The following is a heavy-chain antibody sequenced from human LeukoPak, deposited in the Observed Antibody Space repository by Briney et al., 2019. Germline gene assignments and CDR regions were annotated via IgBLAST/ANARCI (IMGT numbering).Heavy chain of an antibody. CDR1: GYTFTSYG. CDR2: ISAYNGNT. CDR3: ARELYYYDSSGYSNWFDP. J-gene: IGHJ5*02. Sequence: GASVKVSCKASGYTFTSYGISWVRQAPGQGLEWMGWISAYNGNTNYAQKLQGRVTMTTDTSTSTAYMELRSLRSDYTAVYYCARELYYYDSSGYSNWFDPWGQGTLVTVSS. V-gene: IGHV1-18*01. D-gene: IGHD3-22*01.